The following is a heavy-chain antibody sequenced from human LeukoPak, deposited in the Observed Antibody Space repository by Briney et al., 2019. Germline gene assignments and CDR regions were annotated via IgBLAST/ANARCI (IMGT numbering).Heavy chain of an antibody. CDR1: GGSISSGGYS. V-gene: IGHV4-30-2*01. J-gene: IGHJ5*02. CDR3: AREYYYDSSGYYYFWFDP. CDR2: IYHSGST. D-gene: IGHD3-22*01. Sequence: SETLSLTCAVSGGSISSGGYSWSWIRQPPGKGLEWIGYIYHSGSTYYNPSLKSRVTISVDRSKNQFSLKLSSVTAADTAVYYCAREYYYDSSGYYYFWFDPWGQGTLVTVSS.